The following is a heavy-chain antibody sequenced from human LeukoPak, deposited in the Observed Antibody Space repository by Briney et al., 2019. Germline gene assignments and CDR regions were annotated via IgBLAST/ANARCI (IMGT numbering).Heavy chain of an antibody. D-gene: IGHD5-18*01. CDR2: MYYRGNT. J-gene: IGHJ4*02. Sequence: SETLSLTCTVSGGSISTITYYWGWIRQPPGKGLEWVGHMYYRGNTFYNPSLKSRVTISVDTSKNQFSLKLRSVTAADTAVYYCARDLDSYGYFVWGQGTLVTVSS. CDR1: GGSISTITYY. CDR3: ARDLDSYGYFV. V-gene: IGHV4-39*07.